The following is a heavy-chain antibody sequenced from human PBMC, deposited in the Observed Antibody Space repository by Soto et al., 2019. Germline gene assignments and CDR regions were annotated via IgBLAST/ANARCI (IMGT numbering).Heavy chain of an antibody. CDR1: GGTFSSYA. D-gene: IGHD3-22*01. CDR3: ARDPPTYYYDSSVRYGMDV. Sequence: SVKVSCKASGGTFSSYAISWVRQAPGQGLEWMGGIIPIFGTANYAQKFQGRVTITADESTSTAYMELSSLRSEDTAVYYCARDPPTYYYDSSVRYGMDVWGQGTTVTVSS. V-gene: IGHV1-69*13. CDR2: IIPIFGTA. J-gene: IGHJ6*02.